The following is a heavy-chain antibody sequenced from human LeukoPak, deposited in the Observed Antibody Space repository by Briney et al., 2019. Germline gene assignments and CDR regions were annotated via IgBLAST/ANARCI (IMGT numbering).Heavy chain of an antibody. CDR2: ISAYNGNT. Sequence: GASVKVSCKASGYTFSSYSISWVRQAPGQGLEWMGWISAYNGNTIYAQKVKGRVTMTTDTSTSTAYMELRSLKSDDTAVYYCARVSYCSDGSCYSDYWGQGTLVTVSS. CDR3: ARVSYCSDGSCYSDY. CDR1: GYTFSSYS. J-gene: IGHJ4*02. D-gene: IGHD2-15*01. V-gene: IGHV1-18*01.